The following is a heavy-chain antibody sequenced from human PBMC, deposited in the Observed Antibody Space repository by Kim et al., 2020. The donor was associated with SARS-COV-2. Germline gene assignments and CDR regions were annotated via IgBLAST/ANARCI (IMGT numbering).Heavy chain of an antibody. V-gene: IGHV4-39*01. D-gene: IGHD6-19*01. J-gene: IGHJ6*02. CDR2: IYYSGST. CDR1: GGSISSSSYY. Sequence: SETLSLTCTVSGGSISSSSYYWGWIRQPPGKELEWIGSIYYSGSTYYNPALKGRVTISVDTSKNQFSLKLSSVTAADTAVYYCARSLVVAGTNYYYYGMDVWGQGTMVTVSS. CDR3: ARSLVVAGTNYYYYGMDV.